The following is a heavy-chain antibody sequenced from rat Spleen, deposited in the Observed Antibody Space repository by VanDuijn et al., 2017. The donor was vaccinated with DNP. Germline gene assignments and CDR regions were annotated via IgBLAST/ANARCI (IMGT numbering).Heavy chain of an antibody. Sequence: EVQLVESGGGLVQPGGSLKLSCAASGFTFSNYYMAWVRQAPKKGLEWVASISYDGGNTYYRDSVKGRFTISRDNAKSSLYLHMDSLRSEDTATYYCTTLNPGTYDSWGQGVMVTVSS. CDR1: GFTFSNYY. J-gene: IGHJ2*01. D-gene: IGHD2-1*01. CDR3: TTLNPGTYDS. CDR2: ISYDGGNT. V-gene: IGHV5-20*01.